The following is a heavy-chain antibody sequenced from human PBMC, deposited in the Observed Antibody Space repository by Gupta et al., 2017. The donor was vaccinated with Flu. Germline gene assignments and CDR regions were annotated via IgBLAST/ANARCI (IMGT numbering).Heavy chain of an antibody. V-gene: IGHV3-33*01. J-gene: IGHJ4*02. CDR3: TRDFRLRGGSGYTMAGY. CDR2: IWYDGRNK. CDR1: GFTFSRYG. Sequence: QVQLVESGGGVVQPGRSLRLSCAASGFTFSRYGMPGVRQAPGKGLEWVAFIWYDGRNKEYVDSVKGRFTISRDNSNDTVHLQLNNLRVEDTGVYYCTRDFRLRGGSGYTMAGYWGQGTLVTVSS. D-gene: IGHD3-22*01.